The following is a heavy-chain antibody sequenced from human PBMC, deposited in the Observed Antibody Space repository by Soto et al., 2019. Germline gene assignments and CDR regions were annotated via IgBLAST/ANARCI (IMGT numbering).Heavy chain of an antibody. V-gene: IGHV4-34*01. CDR1: GGSFSGYY. CDR2: INHSGRT. Sequence: QVQLPQWGAGLLKPSETLSLTCAVYGGSFSGYYWSCIRQPPGKGLEWIGEINHSGRTNYNTSLKCRVTIPVATSQNQFSLKLSSVAVADTAVYYRARGPNRVTNYYYYYIHVWGKGTTVTVSS. J-gene: IGHJ6*03. D-gene: IGHD2-21*02. CDR3: ARGPNRVTNYYYYYIHV.